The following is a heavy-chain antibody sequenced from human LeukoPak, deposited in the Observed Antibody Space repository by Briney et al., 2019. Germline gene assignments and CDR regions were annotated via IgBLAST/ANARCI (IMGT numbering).Heavy chain of an antibody. V-gene: IGHV4-39*01. CDR2: RYYDGST. CDR3: ARRSDSGSDDGEDYFDY. J-gene: IGHJ4*02. Sequence: SETLSLTCTVSGGSIYSTSFYWGWIRQPPGKGLEWIGSRYYDGSTYYNPSLKSRVTISVDTSKNQFSLKLTSVTAADTAVYFCARRSDSGSDDGEDYFDYWGRGTLVTVSS. D-gene: IGHD1-26*01. CDR1: GGSIYSTSFY.